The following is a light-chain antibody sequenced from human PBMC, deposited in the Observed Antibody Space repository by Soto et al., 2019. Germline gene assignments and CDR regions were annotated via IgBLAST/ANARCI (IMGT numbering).Light chain of an antibody. Sequence: SGLTQRRAGYEAPGQRVTISCTRSSSNIGAGYDVHWYQQLPGPAPKLLIYGNSNRPSGVPDRFSGSKSGTSASLAITGLQAEDEADYYCQSYDSSLSGSNVFGTGTKVTVL. CDR1: SSNIGAGYD. J-gene: IGLJ1*01. CDR2: GNS. CDR3: QSYDSSLSGSNV. V-gene: IGLV1-40*01.